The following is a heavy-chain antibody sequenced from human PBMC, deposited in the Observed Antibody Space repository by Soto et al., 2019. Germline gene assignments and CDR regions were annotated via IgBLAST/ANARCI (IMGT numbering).Heavy chain of an antibody. D-gene: IGHD6-19*01. CDR2: INHSGST. J-gene: IGHJ6*02. CDR3: AKLGPDTAMTTAAAVAGKGYYGMDV. V-gene: IGHV4-34*01. Sequence: QVQLQQWGAGLLKPSEALSLTCAVYGGSFSGYYWSWIRQPPGKGLEWIGEINHSGSTNYNPSLKSRVTISVDTSKNQFSLKLSSVTAADTAVYYCAKLGPDTAMTTAAAVAGKGYYGMDVWGQGTTVTVSS. CDR1: GGSFSGYY.